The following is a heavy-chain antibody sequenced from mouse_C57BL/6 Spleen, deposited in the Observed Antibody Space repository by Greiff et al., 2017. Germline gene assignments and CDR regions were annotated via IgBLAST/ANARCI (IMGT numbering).Heavy chain of an antibody. J-gene: IGHJ4*01. CDR1: GYSITSDY. V-gene: IGHV3-8*01. D-gene: IGHD1-2*01. CDR3: ARYPTTAPYAMDY. Sequence: VQLKQSGPGLAKPSQTLSLTCSVTGYSITSDYWNWIRKFPGNKLEYMGYISYSGSTYYNPSLKSRISITRDTSKNQYYLQLNSVTPEDTATYYCARYPTTAPYAMDYWGQGTSVTVSS. CDR2: ISYSGST.